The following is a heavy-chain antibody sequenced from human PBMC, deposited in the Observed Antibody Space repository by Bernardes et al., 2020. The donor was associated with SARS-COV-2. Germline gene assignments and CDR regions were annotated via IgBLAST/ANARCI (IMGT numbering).Heavy chain of an antibody. V-gene: IGHV4-61*01. D-gene: IGHD6-13*01. CDR1: GGSVSSGSYY. Sequence: SETLSLTCTVSGGSVSSGSYYWIWIWQPPGKGLEWIGYIYYSGSTNYNPSLKSLVTISVDTSKNQFSLKLSSVTAADTAVYYCAGDRGAAAAGTRLHYYGMDVWGQGTTVTVSS. J-gene: IGHJ6*02. CDR3: AGDRGAAAAGTRLHYYGMDV. CDR2: IYYSGST.